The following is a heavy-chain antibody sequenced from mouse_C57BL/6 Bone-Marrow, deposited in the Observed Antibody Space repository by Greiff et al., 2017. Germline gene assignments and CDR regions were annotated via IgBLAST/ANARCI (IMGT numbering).Heavy chain of an antibody. J-gene: IGHJ4*01. CDR2: IHPNSGST. Sequence: VQLQQPGAELVKPGASVKLSCKASGYTFTSYWMHWVKQRPGQGLEWIGMIHPNSGSTNYNEKFKSKATLTVDKSSSTAYMQLSSLTSEDSAVYYCATAIYYGNYGYAMDYWGQGTSVTVSS. V-gene: IGHV1-64*01. CDR3: ATAIYYGNYGYAMDY. D-gene: IGHD2-1*01. CDR1: GYTFTSYW.